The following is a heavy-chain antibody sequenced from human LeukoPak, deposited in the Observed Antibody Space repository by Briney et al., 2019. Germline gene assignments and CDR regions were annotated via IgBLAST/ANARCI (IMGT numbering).Heavy chain of an antibody. Sequence: GGSLRLSCAASGFTLSTYALSWVRQTPGKGLEWVAATSSSDAGTYHADSVRGRFTISRDNSKNTLYLQMNSLRAEDAAVYFCAKAPVTSCRGAYCYPFDSWGQGTLVTVSS. CDR3: AKAPVTSCRGAYCYPFDS. D-gene: IGHD3-22*01. CDR1: GFTLSTYA. V-gene: IGHV3-23*01. J-gene: IGHJ4*02. CDR2: TSSSDAGT.